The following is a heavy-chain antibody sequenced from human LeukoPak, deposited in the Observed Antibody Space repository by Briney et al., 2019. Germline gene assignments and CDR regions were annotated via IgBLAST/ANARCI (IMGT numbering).Heavy chain of an antibody. CDR3: ARDLPGGLKM. Sequence: SETLSLTCTDSGGSISSQYWRGIRQPPGKGVEGIGHIYYSGSTNYNPSLKSRVTISVDTSKNQSFLQLSSVTAADTAVYYCARDLPGGLKMWGQGTLVTVSS. V-gene: IGHV4-59*11. CDR1: GGSISSQY. J-gene: IGHJ4*02. D-gene: IGHD3-10*01. CDR2: IYYSGST.